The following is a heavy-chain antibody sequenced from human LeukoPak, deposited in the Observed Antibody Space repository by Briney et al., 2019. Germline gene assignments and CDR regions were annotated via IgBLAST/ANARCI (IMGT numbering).Heavy chain of an antibody. D-gene: IGHD5/OR15-5a*01. CDR2: ISTSGGTT. Sequence: GGSLRLSCAASGFTFSSYAMSWVRQAPRKGLEWVSAISTSGGTTDYANSVKGRLTISRDNSKNTLYLQMNSLRAEDTAVYYCAKSTLFDSWGQGTLVTVSS. CDR3: AKSTLFDS. CDR1: GFTFSSYA. V-gene: IGHV3-23*01. J-gene: IGHJ4*02.